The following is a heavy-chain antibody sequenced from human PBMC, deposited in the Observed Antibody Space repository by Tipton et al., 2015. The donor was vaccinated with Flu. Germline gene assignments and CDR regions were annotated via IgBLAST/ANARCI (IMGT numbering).Heavy chain of an antibody. CDR2: IRSKAYGGTT. Sequence: SLRLSCTASGFTFGDYAMSWVRQAPGKGLEWVGFIRSKAYGGTTEYAASVKGRFTISRDDSKSIAYLQMNSLKTEDTAVYYCTRDPGGYFDYWGQGTLVTVSS. CDR1: GFTFGDYA. J-gene: IGHJ4*02. CDR3: TRDPGGYFDY. V-gene: IGHV3-49*04. D-gene: IGHD3-10*01.